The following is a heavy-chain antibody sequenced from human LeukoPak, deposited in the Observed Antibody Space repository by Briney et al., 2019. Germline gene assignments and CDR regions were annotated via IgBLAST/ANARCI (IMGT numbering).Heavy chain of an antibody. V-gene: IGHV3-23*01. D-gene: IGHD6-13*01. Sequence: GGSLRLSCAASGFTFSNYAMSWVRRAPGKGLEWVSLIGGSNVNIYYADSVKGRFTISRDNSKNTLYLQMNSLRGDDTAVYYCTRGSTSTWYDYWGQGIQVTVSS. CDR1: GFTFSNYA. CDR2: IGGSNVNI. J-gene: IGHJ4*02. CDR3: TRGSTSTWYDY.